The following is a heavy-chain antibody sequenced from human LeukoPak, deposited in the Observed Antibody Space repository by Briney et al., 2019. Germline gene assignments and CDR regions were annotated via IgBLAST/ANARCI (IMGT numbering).Heavy chain of an antibody. J-gene: IGHJ1*01. Sequence: GGSLRLSRAASGFPYSSYAMRWVRQAPGKGLEWVAVIWYGGSNKYYADSVKGRFTISRDNSKNTLYLQMNSLRAEDTAVYYCAKDRSSSSGYFQHWGQGTLVTVSS. CDR2: IWYGGSNK. D-gene: IGHD6-6*01. V-gene: IGHV3-30*02. CDR3: AKDRSSSSGYFQH. CDR1: GFPYSSYA.